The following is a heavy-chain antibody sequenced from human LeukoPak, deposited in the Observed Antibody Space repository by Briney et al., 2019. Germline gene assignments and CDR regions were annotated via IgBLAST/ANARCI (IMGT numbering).Heavy chain of an antibody. V-gene: IGHV3-48*03. CDR2: ISSSGSTI. J-gene: IGHJ3*02. CDR3: AREAMYYYDSSRHDWPDAFDI. CDR1: GFTFSSYE. Sequence: GGSLRLSCAASGFTFSSYEMNWVRQAPGKGLEWVSYISSSGSTIYYADSVKGRFTISRDNAKNSLYLQMNSLRAEDTAVYYCAREAMYYYDSSRHDWPDAFDIWGQGTMVTVSS. D-gene: IGHD3-22*01.